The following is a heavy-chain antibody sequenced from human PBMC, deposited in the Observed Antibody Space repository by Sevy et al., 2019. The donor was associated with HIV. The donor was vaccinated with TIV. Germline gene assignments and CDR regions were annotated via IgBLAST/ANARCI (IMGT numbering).Heavy chain of an antibody. CDR1: GYSFTSYW. Sequence: GESLKISCKGSGYSFTSYWIGWVRQMPGKGLEWMGIIYPGDSDTRYSQSFQGQVTISAEKSISTAYLQWSCLKASDTAMYYCVAHSHMVRGVRDYYYYMDVWGKGTTVTVSS. V-gene: IGHV5-51*01. CDR3: VAHSHMVRGVRDYYYYMDV. D-gene: IGHD3-10*01. CDR2: IYPGDSDT. J-gene: IGHJ6*03.